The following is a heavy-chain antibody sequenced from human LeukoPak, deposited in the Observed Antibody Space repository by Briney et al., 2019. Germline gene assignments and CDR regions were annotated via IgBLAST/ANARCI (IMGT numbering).Heavy chain of an antibody. CDR2: IKSKTDGGPT. Sequence: PGGSLRLSCAASGFTFSNAWLSWVGQAAGKGVEWVGRIKSKTDGGPTDYAAPVKGRFTISRDDSNNTLYLQMSSLNTEDTAVYYCTTDQRDYYGSGSYYKGSYFDYWGQGTLVTVSS. CDR3: TTDQRDYYGSGSYYKGSYFDY. V-gene: IGHV3-15*01. D-gene: IGHD3-10*01. J-gene: IGHJ4*02. CDR1: GFTFSNAW.